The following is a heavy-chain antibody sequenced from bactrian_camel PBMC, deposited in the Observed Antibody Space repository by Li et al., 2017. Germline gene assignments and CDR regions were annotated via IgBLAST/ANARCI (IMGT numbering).Heavy chain of an antibody. CDR2: ISTGDGMT. V-gene: IGHV3S1*01. CDR3: AINRFGSSTFCISATARKTDFGS. J-gene: IGHJ6*01. CDR1: GYTYSSNC. D-gene: IGHD6*01. Sequence: QVQLVESGGDSVQAGGSLRLSCIASGYTYSSNCMGWFRQAAGMEREGVALISTGDGMTYYSDSVKGRLTISLDKPSNTLYLQMNNLKPEDTAMYYCAINRFGSSTFCISATARKTDFGSRGQGTQVTVS.